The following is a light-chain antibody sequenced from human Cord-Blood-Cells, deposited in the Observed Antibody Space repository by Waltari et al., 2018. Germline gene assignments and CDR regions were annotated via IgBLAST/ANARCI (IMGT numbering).Light chain of an antibody. V-gene: IGLV2-14*01. CDR1: SSDVGGYKY. J-gene: IGLJ1*01. CDR3: SSYTSSSTYV. CDR2: EVR. Sequence: QSALTHPASVPGSPGQSITISCTGTSSDVGGYKYVSWYQQHPGKAPKLMIYEVRNRPSGVSNRFSGSKSGNTASLTISGLQAEDEADYYCSSYTSSSTYVFGTGTKVTVL.